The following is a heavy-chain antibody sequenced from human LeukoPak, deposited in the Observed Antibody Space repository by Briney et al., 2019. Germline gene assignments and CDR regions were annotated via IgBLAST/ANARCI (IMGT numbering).Heavy chain of an antibody. CDR3: ATRGACYPRAFDS. CDR1: GFTFSSGW. Sequence: XGSLRLSCAASGFTFSSGWMSWVRQAPGKGLEGVARIKGDGSEKYYVESVKGGLTISRDNAKTSLYLQMNSLRAEDTAVYYCATRGACYPRAFDSWGQGTLVTVSS. D-gene: IGHD2-21*01. CDR2: IKGDGSEK. V-gene: IGHV3-7*01. J-gene: IGHJ5*01.